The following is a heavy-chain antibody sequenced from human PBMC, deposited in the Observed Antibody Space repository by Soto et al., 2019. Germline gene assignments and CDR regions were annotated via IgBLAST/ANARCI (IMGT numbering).Heavy chain of an antibody. Sequence: SGPTLVNPTQTLTLTCTFSGFSLSTSGMCVSWIRQPPGKALEWLALIDWDDDKYYSTSLKTRLTISKDTSKNQVVLTMTNMDPVDTATYYCARFMYSRSSYYGMDVWGQGNTVTVSS. V-gene: IGHV2-70*01. J-gene: IGHJ6*02. CDR2: IDWDDDK. D-gene: IGHD6-6*01. CDR1: GFSLSTSGMC. CDR3: ARFMYSRSSYYGMDV.